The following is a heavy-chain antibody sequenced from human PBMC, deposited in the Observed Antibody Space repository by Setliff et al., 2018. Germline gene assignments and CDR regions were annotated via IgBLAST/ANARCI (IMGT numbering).Heavy chain of an antibody. Sequence: SETLSLTCAVSGGSISSSNWWSWVRQPPGKGLEWIGEIYHSGSTNYNPSLKSRVTILVDKSKNQFSLKLSSVTAADTAVYYCARGKSVTASNWFDPWGQGTLVTVSS. CDR1: GGSISSSNW. J-gene: IGHJ5*02. D-gene: IGHD5-18*01. CDR3: ARGKSVTASNWFDP. V-gene: IGHV4-4*02. CDR2: IYHSGST.